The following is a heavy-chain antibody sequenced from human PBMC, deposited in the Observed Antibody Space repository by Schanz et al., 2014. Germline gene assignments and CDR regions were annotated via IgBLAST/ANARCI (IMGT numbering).Heavy chain of an antibody. V-gene: IGHV3-23*04. Sequence: EGQLAESGGGLVQPGGSLRLSCAASGFTFNSYAMTWVRQAPGKGLEWVSSISHSGGSKYYADSVKGRFTISRDNAKNTLYLQMNTLRAEDTAVYYCARDRGYCSGGSCLTFDYWGQGTLVTVSS. J-gene: IGHJ4*02. D-gene: IGHD2-15*01. CDR3: ARDRGYCSGGSCLTFDY. CDR2: ISHSGGSK. CDR1: GFTFNSYA.